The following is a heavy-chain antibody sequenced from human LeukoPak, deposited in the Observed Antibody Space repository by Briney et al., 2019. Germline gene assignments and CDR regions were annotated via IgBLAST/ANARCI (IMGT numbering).Heavy chain of an antibody. CDR2: ISTDGSDT. J-gene: IGHJ4*02. V-gene: IGHV3-74*01. CDR3: ARGVQQLVRVFDY. D-gene: IGHD6-13*01. CDR1: GFTFSSYW. Sequence: GGSLRLSCAASGFTFSSYWMHWVRQAPGKGLVWVSRISTDGSDTSYADSVKGRFTISRDNAKNTLYLQMNSLRAEDTGVYYCARGVQQLVRVFDYWGQGTLLTVSS.